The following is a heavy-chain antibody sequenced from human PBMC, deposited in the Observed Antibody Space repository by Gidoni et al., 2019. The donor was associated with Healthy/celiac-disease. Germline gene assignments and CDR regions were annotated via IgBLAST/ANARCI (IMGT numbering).Heavy chain of an antibody. D-gene: IGHD3-22*01. CDR1: GSTFSNAW. CDR2: IKSKTDGGTT. V-gene: IGHV3-15*01. J-gene: IGHJ4*02. Sequence: EVQLVASGGGLVKPGGSLRLSCAASGSTFSNAWMSWVRQAPGKGLGWVGRIKSKTDGGTTDYAARVKGRFTISRDDSKNTLYLQMNSLKTGDTAGYYCTTVRRLLLYYWGQGTLVTVSS. CDR3: TTVRRLLLYY.